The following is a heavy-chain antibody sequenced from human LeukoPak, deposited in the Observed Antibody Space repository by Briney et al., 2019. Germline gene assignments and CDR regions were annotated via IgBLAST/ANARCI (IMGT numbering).Heavy chain of an antibody. CDR2: IRSKANSYAT. CDR3: TRAYCSSTSCHDY. CDR1: GFTFSGSA. D-gene: IGHD2-2*01. V-gene: IGHV3-73*01. J-gene: IGHJ4*02. Sequence: GGSLRLSCAASGFTFSGSAMHWVRQASGKGLEWVGRIRSKANSYATAYAASVKGRFTISRDDSKNTAYLQMNSLKTEDTAVYYCTRAYCSSTSCHDYWGQGTLVTVSS.